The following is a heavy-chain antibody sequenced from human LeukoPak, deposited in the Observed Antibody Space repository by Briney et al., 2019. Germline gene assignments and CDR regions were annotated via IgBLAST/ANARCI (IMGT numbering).Heavy chain of an antibody. Sequence: GASVKVSCKTSGYTSTGYYMHWVRQAPGQGLEWMGWINPNSGGTNYAQKFQGRVTMTRDTSISTAYMELSRLRSEDTAVYYCARDNDSRDPPHFDYWGQGTLVTVSS. D-gene: IGHD3-16*01. V-gene: IGHV1-2*02. CDR2: INPNSGGT. J-gene: IGHJ4*02. CDR1: GYTSTGYY. CDR3: ARDNDSRDPPHFDY.